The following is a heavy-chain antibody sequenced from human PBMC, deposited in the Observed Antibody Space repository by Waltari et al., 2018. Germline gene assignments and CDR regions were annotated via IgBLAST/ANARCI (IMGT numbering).Heavy chain of an antibody. J-gene: IGHJ4*02. CDR3: AREPPTLAAAGSPLDY. Sequence: QVQLVQSGAEVKKPGASVKVSCKASGYTFTGYYMHWVRQAPGQGLEWMGRINPNSGGTNYAQKVQGRVTMTRDTSISTAYMELSRLRSDDTAVYYCAREPPTLAAAGSPLDYWGQGTLVTVSS. D-gene: IGHD6-13*01. CDR2: INPNSGGT. CDR1: GYTFTGYY. V-gene: IGHV1-2*06.